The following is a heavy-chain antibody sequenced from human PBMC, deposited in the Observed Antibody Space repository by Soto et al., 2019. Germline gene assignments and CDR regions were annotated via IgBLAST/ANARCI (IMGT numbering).Heavy chain of an antibody. Sequence: QVQLQESGPGLVKPSGTLSLTCAVSGDSISSRNWWNWVRQPPGKGLEWIGQISHVGNSNYNPSLQSRLTISVDKSKNQFSLELSSVTAADPAVYYCARAGRGYCSGFTCDSGLYGMDVWGQGTTVTVSS. V-gene: IGHV4-4*02. J-gene: IGHJ6*02. CDR2: ISHVGNS. CDR1: GDSISSRNW. CDR3: ARAGRGYCSGFTCDSGLYGMDV. D-gene: IGHD2-15*01.